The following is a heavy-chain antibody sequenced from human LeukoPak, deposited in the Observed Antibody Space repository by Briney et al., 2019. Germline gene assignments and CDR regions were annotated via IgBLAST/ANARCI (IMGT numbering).Heavy chain of an antibody. CDR2: IIPIFGTA. D-gene: IGHD3-22*01. V-gene: IGHV1-69*01. CDR1: GGTFSSYA. CDR3: ARDPDYYDSSGYSRGYYYGMDV. Sequence: SVKVSCKASGGTFSSYAISWVRQAPGQGLEWMGGIIPIFGTANYAQKFQGRVTITAGESTSTAYMELSSLRSEDTAVYYCARDPDYYDSSGYSRGYYYGMDVWGQGTTVTVSS. J-gene: IGHJ6*02.